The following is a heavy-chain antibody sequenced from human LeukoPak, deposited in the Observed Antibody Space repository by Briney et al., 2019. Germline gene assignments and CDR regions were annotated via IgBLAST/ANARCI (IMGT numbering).Heavy chain of an antibody. D-gene: IGHD2-21*02. CDR3: ARGGAFCRGDCYPDY. V-gene: IGHV3-13*01. Sequence: GGSLRLSCAASGFTFSSYDMHWVRQTARKGLEWVSGISTTGDTYYPGSVKGRFTISRENAKNSLYLQMNSLTPGDTAVYFCARGGAFCRGDCYPDYWGQGTLVTVSS. CDR1: GFTFSSYD. J-gene: IGHJ4*02. CDR2: ISTTGDT.